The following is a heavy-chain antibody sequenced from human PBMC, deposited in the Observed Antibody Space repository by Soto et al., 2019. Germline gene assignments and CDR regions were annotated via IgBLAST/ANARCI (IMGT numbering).Heavy chain of an antibody. D-gene: IGHD2-2*01. Sequence: GGSLRLSCAASGFTFSDYGMHWVRQAPGKGLEWVAVIWYDGSNKYYADSVKGRFTISRDNSKNTLYLQMNSLRAEDTAVYYCARGPWDGYAVDWGQGTLVTVSS. J-gene: IGHJ4*02. CDR2: IWYDGSNK. V-gene: IGHV3-33*01. CDR1: GFTFSDYG. CDR3: ARGPWDGYAVD.